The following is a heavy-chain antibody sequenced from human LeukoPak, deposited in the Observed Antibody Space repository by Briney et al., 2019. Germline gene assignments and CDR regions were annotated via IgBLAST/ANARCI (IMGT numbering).Heavy chain of an antibody. Sequence: GGSLRLSCAASGFTFDDYAMHWVRQASGKGLEWASGISWNSGSIGYADSVKGRFTISRDNAKNSLYPQMNSLRVEDTALYYCAKDPRDYYDSNDAFDIWGQGTMVTVSS. J-gene: IGHJ3*02. V-gene: IGHV3-9*01. CDR2: ISWNSGSI. CDR3: AKDPRDYYDSNDAFDI. CDR1: GFTFDDYA. D-gene: IGHD3-22*01.